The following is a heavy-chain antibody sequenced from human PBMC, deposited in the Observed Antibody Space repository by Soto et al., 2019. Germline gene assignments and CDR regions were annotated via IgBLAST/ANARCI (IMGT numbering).Heavy chain of an antibody. V-gene: IGHV3-23*01. CDR1: GFTVDKFG. D-gene: IGHD2-2*01. CDR3: AQGVQGHASVFPYYGMDV. Sequence: GDSLLLSCPSSGFTVDKFGRVSVRQSLEMGLDWVSIISGSGVSTYYADSVKGRFTISRDNSRNTLYLQMNSLRADDTAIYFCAQGVQGHASVFPYYGMDVWGQWTTVTVSS. J-gene: IGHJ6*02. CDR2: ISGSGVST.